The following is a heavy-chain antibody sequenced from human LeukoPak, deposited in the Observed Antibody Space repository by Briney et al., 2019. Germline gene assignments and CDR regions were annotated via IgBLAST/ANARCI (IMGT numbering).Heavy chain of an antibody. J-gene: IGHJ6*03. D-gene: IGHD3-10*01. CDR3: ARVRYYGSGGTYYYYYMDV. CDR2: IYYSGST. CDR1: GGSITSYY. Sequence: ETLSLTCTVSGGSITSYYWSWIRQPPGKGLEWIGYIYYSGSTNYNPSLKSRVTISVDTSKNQFSLKLSSVTAADTAVYYCARVRYYGSGGTYYYYYMDVWGKGTTVTVSS. V-gene: IGHV4-59*01.